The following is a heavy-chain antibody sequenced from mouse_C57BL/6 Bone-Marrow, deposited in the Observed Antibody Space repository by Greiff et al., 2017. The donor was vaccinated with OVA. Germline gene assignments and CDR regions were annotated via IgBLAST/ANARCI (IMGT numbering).Heavy chain of an antibody. CDR3: ARGGDGFVFDY. V-gene: IGHV3-6*01. CDR2: ISYDGSN. Sequence: VQLKESGPGLVKPSQSLSLTCSVTGYSITSGYYWNWIRQFPGNKLEWMGYISYDGSNNYNPSLKNRISITRDTSKNQFFLKLNSVTTEDTATYDCARGGDGFVFDYWGQGTTLTVSS. J-gene: IGHJ2*01. CDR1: GYSITSGYY. D-gene: IGHD2-3*01.